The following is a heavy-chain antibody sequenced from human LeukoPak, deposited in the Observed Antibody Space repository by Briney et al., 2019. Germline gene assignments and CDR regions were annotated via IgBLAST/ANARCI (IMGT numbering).Heavy chain of an antibody. CDR2: ISYDGSQK. CDR3: ARDTSGHFDY. Sequence: GRSLRLSCAVSGFTFSNYAMHWVRQAPGKGLEWVAVISYDGSQKYYADSVKGRFTISRDDSKNTQYLQINSLRPEDTAVYYCARDTSGHFDYWGQGTLVTVSS. J-gene: IGHJ4*02. V-gene: IGHV3-30-3*01. CDR1: GFTFSNYA. D-gene: IGHD6-19*01.